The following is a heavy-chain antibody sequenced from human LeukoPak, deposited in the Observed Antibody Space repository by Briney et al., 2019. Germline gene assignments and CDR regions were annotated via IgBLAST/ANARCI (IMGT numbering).Heavy chain of an antibody. CDR3: AREGDIARVGSFDY. CDR1: GYTFTGYY. V-gene: IGHV1-2*02. D-gene: IGHD2-15*01. Sequence: ASVKVSCKASGYTFTGYYMHWVRQAPGQGLEWMGWINPNSGGTTYAQNFQGRVTMTRDTSISTAYMELSRLRSDDTAVYYCAREGDIARVGSFDYWGQGTLVTVSS. J-gene: IGHJ4*02. CDR2: INPNSGGT.